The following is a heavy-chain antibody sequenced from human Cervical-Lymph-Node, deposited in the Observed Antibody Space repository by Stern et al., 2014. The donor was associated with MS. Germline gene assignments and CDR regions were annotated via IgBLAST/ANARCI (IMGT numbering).Heavy chain of an antibody. CDR3: ARLSDDSGYYLDY. Sequence: EVQLVESDAEVKKSGESLKISCKGSGYSFSTFWIGWVRQMPGKGLEWIGIIYPGDSDSRYSPSFQGQVTISVDKSITTAYLQWGSLKASDTAMYYCARLSDDSGYYLDYWGQGTLVTVTS. CDR2: IYPGDSDS. J-gene: IGHJ4*02. CDR1: GYSFSTFW. D-gene: IGHD3-22*01. V-gene: IGHV5-51*01.